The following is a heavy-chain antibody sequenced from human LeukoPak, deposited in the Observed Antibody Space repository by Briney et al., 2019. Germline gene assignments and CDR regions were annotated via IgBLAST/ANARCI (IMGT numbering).Heavy chain of an antibody. D-gene: IGHD2-2*01. CDR3: ARAGYCSSTSCLDAFDI. Sequence: SQTLSLTCADSGGSISSGGYSWSWIRQPPGKDLEWIGYIYHSGSTYYNPSLKSRVTISVDRSKNQFSLKLSSVTAADTAVYYCARAGYCSSTSCLDAFDIWGQGTMVTVSS. CDR1: GGSISSGGYS. J-gene: IGHJ3*02. V-gene: IGHV4-30-2*01. CDR2: IYHSGST.